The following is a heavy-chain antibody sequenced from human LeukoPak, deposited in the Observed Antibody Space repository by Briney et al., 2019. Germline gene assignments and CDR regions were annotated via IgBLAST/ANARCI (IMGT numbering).Heavy chain of an antibody. Sequence: PSETLSLTCTVSGGSTNNYYWSWIRQPPGKGLEWIGYIHYSGTTNYNPSLKSRLTMSVGTSKNQFSLKLSSVTAADTAVYYRARSNGAISAAEDYWGQGTLVTVSS. V-gene: IGHV4-59*01. CDR2: IHYSGTT. CDR3: ARSNGAISAAEDY. J-gene: IGHJ4*02. CDR1: GGSTNNYY. D-gene: IGHD6-13*01.